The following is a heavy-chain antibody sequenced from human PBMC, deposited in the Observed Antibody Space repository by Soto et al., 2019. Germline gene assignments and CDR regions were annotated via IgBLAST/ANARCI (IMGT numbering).Heavy chain of an antibody. D-gene: IGHD3-10*01. J-gene: IGHJ5*02. CDR2: IYHSGST. Sequence: QLQLQESGSGLVRPSQTLSLTCAVSGGSISSGGYSWNWIRQPPGKGLEWIGYIYHSGSTLYNPSLKSRVTISVDQSQNPFSPELGSVAAAENAVYFCARGQLGGNWFHPRGQGTLVTVSS. CDR1: GGSISSGGYS. V-gene: IGHV4-30-2*01. CDR3: ARGQLGGNWFHP.